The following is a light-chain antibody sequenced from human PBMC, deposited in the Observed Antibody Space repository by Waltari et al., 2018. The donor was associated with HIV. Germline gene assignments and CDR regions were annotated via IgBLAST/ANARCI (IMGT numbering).Light chain of an antibody. CDR1: SSTIGNNY. CDR3: GTWDISLTGFV. CDR2: END. J-gene: IGLJ1*01. V-gene: IGLV1-51*02. Sequence: QSVLTQPPSVSAVPGQKVSISCSGSSSTIGNNYVSWYQHLQGTAPKLLIYENDERPSGIPDRFSGSKSTTSATLDITGLQTGDEADYYCGTWDISLTGFVFGGGTKVTVL.